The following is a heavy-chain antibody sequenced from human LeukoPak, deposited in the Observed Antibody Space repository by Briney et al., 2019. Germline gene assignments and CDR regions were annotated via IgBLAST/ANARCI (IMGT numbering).Heavy chain of an antibody. J-gene: IGHJ4*02. CDR1: GGSISSRSYY. D-gene: IGHD1-26*01. CDR2: IYYSRNT. V-gene: IGHV4-39*02. Sequence: SETLSLTCTVSGGSISSRSYYWGWIRQPPGKGLEWIGVIYYSRNTYYNPSLKSRVTISVDTSKNQFSLKLHSVTAADTAVYYCARDSLGAGTVGAASGYWGQGTLVTVSS. CDR3: ARDSLGAGTVGAASGY.